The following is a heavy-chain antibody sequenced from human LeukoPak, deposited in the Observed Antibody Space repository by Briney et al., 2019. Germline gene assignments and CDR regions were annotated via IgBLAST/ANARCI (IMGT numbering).Heavy chain of an antibody. D-gene: IGHD4-17*01. Sequence: QPGGSLRLSCAASGFTFSSYWMHWVRQAPGKGLVWVSRINSDGSSTRFADSVKGRFTISRDNAKNTLDLQMNSLRAEDTAVYYCARVGDYHGDYVRFDYWCQGILVTVSS. CDR2: INSDGSST. V-gene: IGHV3-74*01. CDR3: ARVGDYHGDYVRFDY. CDR1: GFTFSSYW. J-gene: IGHJ4*02.